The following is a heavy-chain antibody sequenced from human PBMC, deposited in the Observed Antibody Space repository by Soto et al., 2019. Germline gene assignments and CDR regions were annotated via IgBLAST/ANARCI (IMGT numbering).Heavy chain of an antibody. CDR1: GGSFTSNNW. V-gene: IGHV4-4*02. CDR2: IYRTGST. D-gene: IGHD1-7*01. CDR3: ASRDPGTSVDY. J-gene: IGHJ4*02. Sequence: SETLSLTCAVSGGSFTSNNWWTWVRQPPGQGLEWIGEIYRTGSTNYNPSLKSRVTISLDKSENQFSLKVTSLTAADTAVYYCASRDPGTSVDYWSQGTLVTVSS.